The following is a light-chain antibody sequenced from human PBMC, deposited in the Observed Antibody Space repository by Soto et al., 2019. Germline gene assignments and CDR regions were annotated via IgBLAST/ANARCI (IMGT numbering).Light chain of an antibody. Sequence: QSALTQPASMSGYPGQTITISCTGTSSDVGSRYNYISWYQQHPGKAPKLMIYDVNTRPSGISIRFSGSKSGNTASLTISGLQAEDEADYYCSSYTTIATYVFGLGTKLTVL. V-gene: IGLV2-14*03. J-gene: IGLJ1*01. CDR3: SSYTTIATYV. CDR1: SSDVGSRYNY. CDR2: DVN.